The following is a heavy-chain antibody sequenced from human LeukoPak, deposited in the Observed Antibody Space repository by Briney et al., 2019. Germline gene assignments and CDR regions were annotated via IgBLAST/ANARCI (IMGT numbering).Heavy chain of an antibody. CDR3: ARDAALNYYGSGSYYAFDI. D-gene: IGHD3-10*01. J-gene: IGHJ3*02. CDR2: IYSGGST. Sequence: PGGSRRLSCAASGFTVSSNYMSWVRQAPGKGLEWVSVIYSGGSTYYADSVKGRFTISRDNSKNTLYLQMNSLRAEDTAVYYCARDAALNYYGSGSYYAFDIWGQGTMVTASS. CDR1: GFTVSSNY. V-gene: IGHV3-53*01.